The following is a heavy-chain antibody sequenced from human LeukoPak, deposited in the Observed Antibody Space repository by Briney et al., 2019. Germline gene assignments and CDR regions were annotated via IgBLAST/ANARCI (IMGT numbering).Heavy chain of an antibody. D-gene: IGHD2-2*01. V-gene: IGHV4-34*01. Sequence: SETLSLTCAVYGGSFSGYYWSWVRQPPGKGLEWIAEINHSGSTNYNPSLKSRVTISVDTSKNQFSLKLSSVTAADTAVYYCARGPRIVVVPAAMPDNAFDIWGQGTMVTVSS. CDR1: GGSFSGYY. CDR3: ARGPRIVVVPAAMPDNAFDI. J-gene: IGHJ3*02. CDR2: INHSGST.